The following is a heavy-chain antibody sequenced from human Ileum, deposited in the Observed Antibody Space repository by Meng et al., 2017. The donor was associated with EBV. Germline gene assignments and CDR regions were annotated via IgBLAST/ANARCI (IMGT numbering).Heavy chain of an antibody. CDR3: ARDAFQYASGIPAH. CDR1: GDSFSGSYW. Sequence: SGPGWGGPSGALALTCTVFGDSFSGSYWLSWVRQSPEKGLEWIGEVYPSGTPYYNPSLKSRVTISLDKSRNQFSLNLIHVTAADAAVYYCARDAFQYASGIPAHWGQGTLVTVSS. V-gene: IGHV4-4*02. CDR2: VYPSGTP. J-gene: IGHJ4*02. D-gene: IGHD3-16*01.